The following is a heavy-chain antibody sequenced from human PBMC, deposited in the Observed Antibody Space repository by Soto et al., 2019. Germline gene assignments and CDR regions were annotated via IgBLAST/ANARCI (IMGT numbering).Heavy chain of an antibody. Sequence: GGSLRLSCAASGFTFDDYAMHWVRQAPGKGLEWVSGISWNSGSIGYADSVKGRFTISRDNAKNSLYLQMNSLRAEDTALYYCAKDMWGPRAAAFDIWGQGTMVTVSS. V-gene: IGHV3-9*01. J-gene: IGHJ3*02. CDR3: AKDMWGPRAAAFDI. CDR2: ISWNSGSI. D-gene: IGHD2-15*01. CDR1: GFTFDDYA.